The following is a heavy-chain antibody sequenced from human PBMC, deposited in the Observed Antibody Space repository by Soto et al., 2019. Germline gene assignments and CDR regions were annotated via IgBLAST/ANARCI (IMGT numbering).Heavy chain of an antibody. J-gene: IGHJ4*02. Sequence: GGSLRLSCAASGFTFSSYAMSWVRQAPGKGLEWVSAISGSGGSTYYADSVKGRFTISRDNSKNTLYLQMNSLRAEDTAVYYCAKDLPSRYGSGSYRYFDYWGQGTLVTVSS. CDR1: GFTFSSYA. D-gene: IGHD3-10*01. CDR2: ISGSGGST. CDR3: AKDLPSRYGSGSYRYFDY. V-gene: IGHV3-23*01.